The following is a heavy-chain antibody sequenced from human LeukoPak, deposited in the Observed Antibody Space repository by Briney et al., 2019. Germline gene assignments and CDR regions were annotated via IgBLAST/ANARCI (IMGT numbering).Heavy chain of an antibody. V-gene: IGHV3-9*03. J-gene: IGHJ4*02. CDR3: AKDTFISGWYYFDY. CDR1: GFTFDDYA. CDR2: ISWNSGSI. Sequence: PGRSLRLSCAASGFTFDDYAMHWVRQAPGKGLEWVSGISWNSGSIGYADSVKGRFTISRDNAKNSLYLQMNSLRAEDMALYCCAKDTFISGWYYFDYWGQGTLVTVSS. D-gene: IGHD6-19*01.